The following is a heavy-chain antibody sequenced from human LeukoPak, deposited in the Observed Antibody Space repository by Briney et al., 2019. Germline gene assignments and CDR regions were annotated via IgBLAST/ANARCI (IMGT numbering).Heavy chain of an antibody. Sequence: PGGSLRLSCAASGFTFNTYWMIWVRQAPGKGLEWVANIDQGGSTKYYVDSLKDRFTISRDNAKNSLYLQMNSLRAEDTAVYYCVRDKGGRSGAIYYDAFDVWGPRTMVTVSS. D-gene: IGHD1-26*01. V-gene: IGHV3-7*01. J-gene: IGHJ3*01. CDR1: GFTFNTYW. CDR3: VRDKGGRSGAIYYDAFDV. CDR2: IDQGGSTK.